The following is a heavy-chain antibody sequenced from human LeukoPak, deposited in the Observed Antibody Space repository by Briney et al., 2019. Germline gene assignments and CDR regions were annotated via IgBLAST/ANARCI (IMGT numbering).Heavy chain of an antibody. CDR3: ARGGWYSHY. CDR1: GGSISSYY. J-gene: IGHJ4*02. CDR2: IYYGGST. Sequence: PSETLSLTCTVSGGSISSYYWSWIRQPPGKGLEWIGYIYYGGSTNYNPSLKSRVTISVDTSKNQFSLKLTSVTAADTAVYYCARGGWYSHYWGQGTLVTVSS. D-gene: IGHD3-16*01. V-gene: IGHV4-59*01.